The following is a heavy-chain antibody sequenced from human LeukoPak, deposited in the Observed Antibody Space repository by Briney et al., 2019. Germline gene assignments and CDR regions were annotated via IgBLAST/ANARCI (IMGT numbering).Heavy chain of an antibody. CDR1: GFTFGDHY. CDR3: AANPTRIDAFEI. CDR2: ISGTSTSI. V-gene: IGHV3-11*01. D-gene: IGHD4-11*01. J-gene: IGHJ3*02. Sequence: AGGSLRLSCAASGFTFGDHYMIWIRQAPGKGLEWVSYISGTSTSIYYVDSVKGRFTISRDNSKDSLYLQMNSLRVDDTAVYYCAANPTRIDAFEIWGQGTMVTVSS.